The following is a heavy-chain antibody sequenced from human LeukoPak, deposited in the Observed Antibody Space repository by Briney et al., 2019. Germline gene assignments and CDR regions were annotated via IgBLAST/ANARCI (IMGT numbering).Heavy chain of an antibody. D-gene: IGHD6-19*01. Sequence: PSETLSLTCTVSGGTIRSYYWNWIRQPPGKGLEWIGYIYYSGSTNYNPSVESRVTISVDTSKNQFSLKLSSVTAADTAVYYCARGHRSGWYYFDYWGQGTLVTVSS. CDR3: ARGHRSGWYYFDY. J-gene: IGHJ4*02. V-gene: IGHV4-59*01. CDR2: IYYSGST. CDR1: GGTIRSYY.